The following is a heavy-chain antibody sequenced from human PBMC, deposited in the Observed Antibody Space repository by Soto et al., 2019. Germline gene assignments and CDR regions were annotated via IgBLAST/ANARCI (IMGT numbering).Heavy chain of an antibody. V-gene: IGHV3-33*01. J-gene: IGHJ5*02. CDR1: GVTFSSYA. CDR2: IWSDGSKK. CDR3: ARDEEP. Sequence: QVQLVESGGGVVQPGGSLRLSCAASGVTFSSYAMHWVRQAPGKGLEWVAVIWSDGSKKYYGDSVKGRFTISRDNSKNTLYLQMNSVKVEDTAVYYCARDEEPWGQGTLVIVSS.